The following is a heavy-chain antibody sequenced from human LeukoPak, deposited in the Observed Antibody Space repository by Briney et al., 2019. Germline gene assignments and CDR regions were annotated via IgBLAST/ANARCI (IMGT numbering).Heavy chain of an antibody. CDR3: ARVRGYYGSGSPDY. V-gene: IGHV1-46*01. J-gene: IGHJ4*02. Sequence: ASVEVSCKASGYTFTSYYMHWVRQAPGQGLEGMGIINPSGGSTSYAQKFPGRVTRTRDTSTSTVYMELSSLRSEDTAVYYCARVRGYYGSGSPDYWGQGTLVTVSS. CDR1: GYTFTSYY. CDR2: INPSGGST. D-gene: IGHD3-10*01.